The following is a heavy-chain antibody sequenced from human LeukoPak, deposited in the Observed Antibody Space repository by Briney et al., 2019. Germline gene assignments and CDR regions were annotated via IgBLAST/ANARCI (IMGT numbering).Heavy chain of an antibody. CDR2: ISGSGGST. J-gene: IGHJ4*02. Sequence: SGGSLRLSCAASGFTFSSYAMSWVRQAPGKGLEWVSAISGSGGSTYYADSVKGRFTISRDNSKNTLYLQMNSLRAEDTAVYYCAKGGEYNDILTGYVQYYFDYWGQGTLVTVSS. CDR1: GFTFSSYA. CDR3: AKGGEYNDILTGYVQYYFDY. V-gene: IGHV3-23*01. D-gene: IGHD3-9*01.